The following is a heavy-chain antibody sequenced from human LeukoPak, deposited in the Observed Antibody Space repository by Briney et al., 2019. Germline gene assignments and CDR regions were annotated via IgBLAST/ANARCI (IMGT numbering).Heavy chain of an antibody. CDR3: ARAALYGSGSYYNWGDAFDI. J-gene: IGHJ3*02. Sequence: PGGSLRLSCAASGLTFSSYWMHWVRQAPGKGLVWVSRINSDGSSTSYADSVKGRFTISRDNAKNTLYLQMNSLRAEDTAVYYCARAALYGSGSYYNWGDAFDIWGQGTMVTVSS. V-gene: IGHV3-74*01. CDR1: GLTFSSYW. D-gene: IGHD3-10*01. CDR2: INSDGSST.